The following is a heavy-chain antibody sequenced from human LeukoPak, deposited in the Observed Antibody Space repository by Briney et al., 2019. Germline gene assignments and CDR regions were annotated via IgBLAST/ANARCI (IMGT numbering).Heavy chain of an antibody. D-gene: IGHD2-2*01. CDR1: GFTFSSYS. CDR2: ISRSSSYI. CDR3: AGDPLVVVVPAASYYYYGMDV. V-gene: IGHV3-21*01. Sequence: GGSLRLSCAASGFTFSSYSMNWVRQAPGKGLEWVSSISRSSSYIYYADSVKGRFTISRDNAKNSLYLQMNSLRAEDTAVYYCAGDPLVVVVPAASYYYYGMDVWGQGTTVTVSS. J-gene: IGHJ6*02.